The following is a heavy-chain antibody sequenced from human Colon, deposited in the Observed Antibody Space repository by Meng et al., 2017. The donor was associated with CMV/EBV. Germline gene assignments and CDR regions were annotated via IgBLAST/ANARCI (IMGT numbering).Heavy chain of an antibody. CDR3: ASLRSRNAFNI. J-gene: IGHJ3*02. CDR2: IYYSGRT. Sequence: SWTVSGGSISTYYWSWIRRPPGKGLEWLGDIYYSGRTTYNPALNSRVTISVDTSKNQFSLKLSSVTPADTAVYYCASLRSRNAFNIWGQGTMVTVSS. CDR1: GGSISTYY. V-gene: IGHV4-59*01.